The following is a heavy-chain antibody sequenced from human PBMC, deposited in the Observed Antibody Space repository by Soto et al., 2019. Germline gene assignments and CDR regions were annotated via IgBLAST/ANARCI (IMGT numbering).Heavy chain of an antibody. CDR1: GYTFTSYG. V-gene: IGHV1-18*01. Sequence: QVHQVQSGAEVKKPGASVKVSCKASGYTFTSYGIAWMRQAPGQGLEWMGWISAYNGNTDYAQKVHGRVTMTSDTSTGTAYMELGSLRSDDTAVYYCARAVATIPLWFPDYWGQGTLVTVSS. CDR3: ARAVATIPLWFPDY. D-gene: IGHD5-12*01. J-gene: IGHJ4*02. CDR2: ISAYNGNT.